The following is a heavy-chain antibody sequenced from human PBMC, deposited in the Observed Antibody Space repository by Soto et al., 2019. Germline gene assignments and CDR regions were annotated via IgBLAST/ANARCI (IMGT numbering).Heavy chain of an antibody. CDR2: VTVTGGST. D-gene: IGHD3-10*01. CDR1: AISFNTYG. V-gene: IGHV3-23*01. CDR3: AGPRSPDGLFDP. J-gene: IGHJ5*02. Sequence: EVEMLESGGGLVQPGGSLRLSCAASAISFNTYGVTWVRQAPGKGLEWVSTVTVTGGSTYYADSVKGRFTISRDRSNYTVSLLLTSLRVEYTAIYYCAGPRSPDGLFDPWGQGTLVTVSS.